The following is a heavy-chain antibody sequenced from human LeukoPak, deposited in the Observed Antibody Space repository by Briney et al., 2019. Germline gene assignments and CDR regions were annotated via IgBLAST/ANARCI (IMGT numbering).Heavy chain of an antibody. V-gene: IGHV3-30*02. CDR2: IRYDGSNK. CDR3: AKDGGIAAAGSSFDF. Sequence: GGSLRLSCAASGFTFSSYGMHWVRQAPGKGLEWVAFIRYDGSNKYYADSVKGRFTISKDNSKNTLYLQMNSLRAEDTAVYYCAKDGGIAAAGSSFDFWGQGTLVTVSS. D-gene: IGHD6-13*01. CDR1: GFTFSSYG. J-gene: IGHJ4*02.